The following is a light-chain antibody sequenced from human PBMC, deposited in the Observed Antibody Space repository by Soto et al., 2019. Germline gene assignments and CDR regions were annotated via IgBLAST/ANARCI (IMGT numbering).Light chain of an antibody. V-gene: IGLV1-40*01. Sequence: QSVLTQPPSVSGAPGQRVTLSCTGSTSNIGAFYDVHWYQQLPGTAPKLLIYGNTNRPSGVPDRFSGSKSGTSASLAITGLQAEDEADYYCQSYDSSLSGVVFGGGTKLTVL. CDR2: GNT. CDR1: TSNIGAFYD. CDR3: QSYDSSLSGVV. J-gene: IGLJ2*01.